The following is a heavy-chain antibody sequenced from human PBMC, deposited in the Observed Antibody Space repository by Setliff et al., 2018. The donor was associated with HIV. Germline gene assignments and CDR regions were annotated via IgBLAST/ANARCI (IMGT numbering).Heavy chain of an antibody. CDR1: EIRFRNYG. Sequence: GGSLRLSCAASEIRFRNYGMHWVRQAPGKGLEWVAFIRFDGSNRYYGDSVKGRFTISRDKSKNTLYLQMNSLRAEDTAVYYCAKDAGSYSYVHEYFQHWGQGTLVTVSS. J-gene: IGHJ1*01. D-gene: IGHD5-18*01. CDR2: IRFDGSNR. CDR3: AKDAGSYSYVHEYFQH. V-gene: IGHV3-30*02.